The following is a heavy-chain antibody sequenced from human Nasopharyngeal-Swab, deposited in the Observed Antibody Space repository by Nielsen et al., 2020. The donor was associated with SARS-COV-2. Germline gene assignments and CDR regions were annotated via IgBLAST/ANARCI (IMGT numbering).Heavy chain of an antibody. Sequence: WVRQAPGQGLEWMGWISACNGNTNYAQKLQGRVTMTTDTSTSTAYMELRSLRSDDTAVYYCARVGTTGTTAFDYWGQGTLVTVSS. CDR3: ARVGTTGTTAFDY. J-gene: IGHJ4*02. CDR2: ISACNGNT. V-gene: IGHV1-18*01. D-gene: IGHD1-1*01.